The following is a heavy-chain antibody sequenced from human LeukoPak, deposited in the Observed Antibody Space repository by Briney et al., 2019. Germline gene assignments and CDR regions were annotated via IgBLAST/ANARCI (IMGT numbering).Heavy chain of an antibody. D-gene: IGHD3/OR15-3a*01. V-gene: IGHV3-66*01. Sequence: GGSLRLSCAASGFTVSSNYMNWVPQAPGQGLEWVSVIYSGGSTYYADSVKGRFTISRDNSKNTLYLQMNSLRAEDTAVYYCARYGLGAHAFDIWGQGTMVTVSS. CDR2: IYSGGST. CDR3: ARYGLGAHAFDI. J-gene: IGHJ3*02. CDR1: GFTVSSNY.